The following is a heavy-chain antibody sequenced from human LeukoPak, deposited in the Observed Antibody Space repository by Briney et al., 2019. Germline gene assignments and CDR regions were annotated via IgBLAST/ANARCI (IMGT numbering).Heavy chain of an antibody. D-gene: IGHD3-22*01. J-gene: IGHJ3*02. CDR1: GFTFSSYA. CDR2: ISGSGGST. Sequence: GGSLRLSCAASGFTFSSYAMSWVRQAPGKGLEWVSAISGSGGSTYYADSVKGRFTISRDNSKNTLYLQMNSLRAEDTAVYYCAKVEVSAMIVVKDAFDIWGQGTMVTVSS. V-gene: IGHV3-23*01. CDR3: AKVEVSAMIVVKDAFDI.